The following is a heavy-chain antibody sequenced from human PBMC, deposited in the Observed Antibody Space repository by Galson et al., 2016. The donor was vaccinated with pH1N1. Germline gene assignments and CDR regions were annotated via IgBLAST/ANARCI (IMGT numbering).Heavy chain of an antibody. CDR2: VYPADSKT. J-gene: IGHJ4*02. CDR1: GYTFSNYW. Sequence: QSGAEVKKPGESLRLSCKGSGYTFSNYWVAWVRQMPGKGLEWIRIVYPADSKTKYSPSFRGQVTMSADKSISTAYLQWSSLKASDTATYFCARPSGSGSYDPLWYWGQGTLVTVSS. D-gene: IGHD3-10*01. CDR3: ARPSGSGSYDPLWY. V-gene: IGHV5-51*03.